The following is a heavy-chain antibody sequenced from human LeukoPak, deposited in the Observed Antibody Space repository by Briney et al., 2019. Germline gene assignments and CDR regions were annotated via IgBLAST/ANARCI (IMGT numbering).Heavy chain of an antibody. CDR3: ARSDGSGSYPAHLFDY. Sequence: SETLSLTCTVSGGSISSSSYYWGWIRQPPGKGLEWIGSIYYSGSTYYNPSLKSRVTISVDTSKNQFSLKLSSVTAADTAVYYCARSDGSGSYPAHLFDYWGQGTLVTVSS. J-gene: IGHJ4*02. CDR2: IYYSGST. V-gene: IGHV4-39*01. CDR1: GGSISSSSYY. D-gene: IGHD3-10*01.